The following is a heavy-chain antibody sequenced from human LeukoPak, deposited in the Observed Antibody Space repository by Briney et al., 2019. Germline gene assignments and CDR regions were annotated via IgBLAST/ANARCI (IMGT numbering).Heavy chain of an antibody. Sequence: GGSLRLSCAASRFTFSYYDMHWVRQATGKGLEWVSAIGTIGDTYYPDSVKGRFTISRDNAKNSLYLQMNSLSAGDTAVYYCAREILDITSAGWYFDLWGRGALVTVSS. J-gene: IGHJ2*01. CDR3: AREILDITSAGWYFDL. CDR1: RFTFSYYD. V-gene: IGHV3-13*01. D-gene: IGHD6-13*01. CDR2: IGTIGDT.